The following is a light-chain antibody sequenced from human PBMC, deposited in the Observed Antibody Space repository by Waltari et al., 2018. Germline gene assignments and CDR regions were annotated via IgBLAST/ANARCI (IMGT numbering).Light chain of an antibody. V-gene: IGKV3-15*01. J-gene: IGKJ3*01. CDR1: QSVSSN. CDR3: QQYNNWPRV. CDR2: DAS. Sequence: EIVMTQSPATLSVSPGERATLSCRASQSVSSNLVWYQQQPGQAPRLLIYDASTRATGIPARFSGSGSGTEFTLTISSLQSEDFAVYHCQQYNNWPRVFGPGTKVDIK.